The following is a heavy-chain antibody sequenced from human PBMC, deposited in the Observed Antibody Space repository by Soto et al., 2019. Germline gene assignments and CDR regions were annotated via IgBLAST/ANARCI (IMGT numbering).Heavy chain of an antibody. CDR1: GFTFNTFE. V-gene: IGHV3-23*01. J-gene: IGHJ5*01. Sequence: EVQLLESGGGLVQPGGSLRLSCAASGFTFNTFEMSWVRQAPGRGLEWVSFISTDSSRAYYADAVKGRFTISKDNSKHTLYLQMNSLTAEDTAVYACVKGGWFDFWGQGTLVTVSS. CDR3: VKGGWFDF. D-gene: IGHD3-16*01. CDR2: ISTDSSRA.